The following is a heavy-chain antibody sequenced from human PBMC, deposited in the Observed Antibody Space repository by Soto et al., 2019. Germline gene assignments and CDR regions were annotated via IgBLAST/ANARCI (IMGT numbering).Heavy chain of an antibody. Sequence: SGPTLVNPTQTLTLTRTFSGFALSTRGVGVGWIRQPPGKALEWLALIYWDDDKRHSPSLRSRLTIAKDTSKNQVVLTMTNMDPVDTATYYCAHRRVGYNLFDYWGQGTLVTVSS. CDR2: IYWDDDK. V-gene: IGHV2-5*02. D-gene: IGHD5-12*01. J-gene: IGHJ4*02. CDR1: GFALSTRGVG. CDR3: AHRRVGYNLFDY.